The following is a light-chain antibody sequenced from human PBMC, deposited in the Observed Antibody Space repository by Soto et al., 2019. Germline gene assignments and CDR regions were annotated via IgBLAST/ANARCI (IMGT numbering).Light chain of an antibody. CDR1: QSLNFNF. J-gene: IGKJ1*01. CDR2: AAS. V-gene: IGKV3D-20*02. Sequence: EIVLTQSPGTLSLFPGARAPVSCTASQSLNFNFLGWYQKKSGQAPRLLIYAASTRATGIPDRFSGSGSGIDFTLTISRLEPEEFAVYYCKKRSNWPRTVGKGNKVAIK. CDR3: KKRSNWPRT.